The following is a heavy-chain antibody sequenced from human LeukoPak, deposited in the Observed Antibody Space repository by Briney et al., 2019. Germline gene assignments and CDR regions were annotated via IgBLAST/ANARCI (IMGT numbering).Heavy chain of an antibody. J-gene: IGHJ4*02. Sequence: GGSLRLSCAASGFTFSDYVMSWVRQAPGKGLEWVSYINHNGEMIYYADSVKGRFTISRDNSKNTLYLQMNSLRAEDTAVYYCAKAPLLRFLEWLLPTMDYWGQGTLVTVSS. V-gene: IGHV3-23*01. CDR1: GFTFSDYV. CDR2: INHNGEMI. CDR3: AKAPLLRFLEWLLPTMDY. D-gene: IGHD3-3*01.